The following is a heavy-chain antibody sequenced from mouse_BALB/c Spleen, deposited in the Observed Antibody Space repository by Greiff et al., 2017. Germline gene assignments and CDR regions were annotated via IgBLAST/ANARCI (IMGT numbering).Heavy chain of an antibody. CDR3: AREGAIGDYDGFDY. Sequence: EVQVVESGGGLVQPGGSRKLSCAASGFTFSSFGMHWVRQAPEKGLEWVAYISSGSSTIYYADTVKGRFTISRDNPKNTLFLQMTSLRSEDTAMYYCAREGAIGDYDGFDYWGQGTTLTVSS. D-gene: IGHD2-4*01. CDR2: ISSGSSTI. V-gene: IGHV5-17*02. J-gene: IGHJ2*01. CDR1: GFTFSSFG.